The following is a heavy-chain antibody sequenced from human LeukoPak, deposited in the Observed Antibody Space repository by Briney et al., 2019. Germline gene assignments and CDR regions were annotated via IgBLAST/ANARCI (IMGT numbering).Heavy chain of an antibody. D-gene: IGHD4-17*01. CDR2: ISGSSNTI. Sequence: GSLRLSCAASGFTFSSYSMNWVRQSPGKGLEWVSYISGSSNTIYYADSVKGRFTISRDNAKNSLYLQMNSLRDEDTAVYYCARAVTTVTRGGLVFDYWGQGTLVTVSS. CDR3: ARAVTTVTRGGLVFDY. V-gene: IGHV3-48*02. J-gene: IGHJ4*02. CDR1: GFTFSSYS.